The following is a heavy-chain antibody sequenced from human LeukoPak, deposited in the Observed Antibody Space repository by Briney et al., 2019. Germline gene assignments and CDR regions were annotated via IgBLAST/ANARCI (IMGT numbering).Heavy chain of an antibody. CDR1: GYTFTSYG. D-gene: IGHD3-10*01. CDR2: ICVYIGNT. Sequence: ASVTVSCKASGYTFTSYGISSVRQAPGQGLEWMGWICVYIGNTNYAQTLQGRVTMTPDTSTSTAYMELRRLRSDDTAVYYCASVYGSGIFDAFDIWGQGTMVTVSS. V-gene: IGHV1-18*01. CDR3: ASVYGSGIFDAFDI. J-gene: IGHJ3*02.